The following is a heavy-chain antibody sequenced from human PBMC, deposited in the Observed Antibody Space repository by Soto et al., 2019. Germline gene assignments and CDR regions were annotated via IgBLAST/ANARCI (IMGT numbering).Heavy chain of an antibody. CDR2: INPSVGST. Sequence: ASVRVSCRAARCTYTSYYLHWLRQAPGQGLEWMGIINPSVGSTTYAQKFQGRVTMTRDTSTKTIDMELSSLRSEDTAVYYCARDRGSGSYAFDLWGQGTMVTVSS. CDR1: RCTYTSYY. J-gene: IGHJ3*01. V-gene: IGHV1-46*03. D-gene: IGHD1-26*01. CDR3: ARDRGSGSYAFDL.